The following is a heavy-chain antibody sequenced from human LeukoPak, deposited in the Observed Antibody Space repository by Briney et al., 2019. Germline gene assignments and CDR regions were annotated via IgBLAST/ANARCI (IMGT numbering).Heavy chain of an antibody. Sequence: SETLSLTCTVSGGSIRSFFWSWLRQPPGKPLEWLGHIYHTGSTNYNPSFKSRLTTSVDMSKNLFSLKLTSLTSADTAIYYCARGDLPPPNWSDPWGQGTLVTVSS. CDR1: GGSIRSFF. CDR2: IYHTGST. J-gene: IGHJ5*02. D-gene: IGHD3-10*01. V-gene: IGHV4-59*01. CDR3: ARGDLPPPNWSDP.